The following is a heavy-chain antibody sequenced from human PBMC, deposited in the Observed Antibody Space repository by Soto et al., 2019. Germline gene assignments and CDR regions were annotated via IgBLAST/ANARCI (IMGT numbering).Heavy chain of an antibody. CDR2: IYWDDDK. CDR1: GFSLSTSGVG. J-gene: IGHJ4*01. V-gene: IGHV2-5*02. Sequence: QITLKASGPTLVKPTQTLTLTCTFSGFSLSTSGVGVGWIRQPHGKALEWLVFIYWDDDKRFSPSLTSRLAITKDTAKNQVFPKMTNMDSVDTATYYCSHRVVPPTQYSWSGGHFDYWGHGILVTVAS. D-gene: IGHD1-26*01. CDR3: SHRVVPPTQYSWSGGHFDY.